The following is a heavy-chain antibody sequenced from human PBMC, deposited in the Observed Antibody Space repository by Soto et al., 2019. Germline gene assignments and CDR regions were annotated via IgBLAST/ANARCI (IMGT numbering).Heavy chain of an antibody. Sequence: SETLSLTCTVSVDSITTYYWSWIRQPAGKGLKWIGRIDTSGNTNYNPSLKSRVTMSVDTSKKQFSLKLTSVTAADTAVYYCARYSNNWFQTEGMDVWGQGTTVTVSS. J-gene: IGHJ6*02. D-gene: IGHD6-13*01. CDR3: ARYSNNWFQTEGMDV. CDR2: IDTSGNT. V-gene: IGHV4-4*07. CDR1: VDSITTYY.